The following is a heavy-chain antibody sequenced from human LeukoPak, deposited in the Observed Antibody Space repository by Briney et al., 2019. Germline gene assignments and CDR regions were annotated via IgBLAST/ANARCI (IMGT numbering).Heavy chain of an antibody. CDR2: IYYSGST. J-gene: IGHJ6*03. D-gene: IGHD6-6*01. CDR3: ARQSIAARGYYYYMDV. Sequence: PSETLSLTCTVSGGSISSTSYFWGWIRQPPGTGLEWIGSIYYSGSTNYNPSLKSPVTMSVDTPKNQFSLKLTSVTAADTAVYYCARQSIAARGYYYYMDVWGKGTTVTVSS. CDR1: GGSISSTSYF. V-gene: IGHV4-39*01.